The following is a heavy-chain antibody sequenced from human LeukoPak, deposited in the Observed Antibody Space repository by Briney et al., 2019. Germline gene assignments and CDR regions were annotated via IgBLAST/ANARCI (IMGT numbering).Heavy chain of an antibody. Sequence: GGSLRLSCAASGFTFDDYAMHWVRQAPGKGLEWVSGISWNSGSIGYADSVKGRFTISRDDAKNSLYLQMNSLRAEDTALYYCAKDMGIAVAGPKDYWGQGTLVTVSS. CDR3: AKDMGIAVAGPKDY. D-gene: IGHD6-19*01. J-gene: IGHJ4*02. V-gene: IGHV3-9*01. CDR1: GFTFDDYA. CDR2: ISWNSGSI.